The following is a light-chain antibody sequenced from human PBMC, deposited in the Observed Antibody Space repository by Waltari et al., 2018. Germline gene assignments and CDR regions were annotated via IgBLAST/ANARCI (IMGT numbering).Light chain of an antibody. Sequence: QLVLTQSPSASASLGASVKLTCTLSSGHSSNIIAWLQQQTGKGPRYLMKVNIDGSHRKGDEIPVRFAGPSAGAERYLTISSLQSEDEADYYCETGGHGTWVFGGGTKLTVL. CDR3: ETGGHGTWV. J-gene: IGLJ3*02. CDR2: VNIDGSH. V-gene: IGLV4-69*01. CDR1: SGHSSNI.